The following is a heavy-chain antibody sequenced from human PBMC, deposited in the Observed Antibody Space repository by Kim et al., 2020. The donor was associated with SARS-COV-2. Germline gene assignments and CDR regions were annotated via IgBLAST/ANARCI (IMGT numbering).Heavy chain of an antibody. CDR1: GGSMKTFF. V-gene: IGHV4-59*01. J-gene: IGHJ4*02. CDR2: ISDSGNT. Sequence: SETLSLTCTVSGGSMKTFFWSWIRQPPGKGPEWIGYISDSGNTNYNPSLMSRVTISLDTSKSQFSLSLKSVSAADTAVYYCARGGVVAYSFDSGSYLDYWGRGALVTVSP. D-gene: IGHD3-10*01. CDR3: ARGGVVAYSFDSGSYLDY.